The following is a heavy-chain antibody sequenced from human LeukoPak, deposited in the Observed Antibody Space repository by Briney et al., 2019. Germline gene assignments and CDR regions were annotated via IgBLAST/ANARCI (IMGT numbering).Heavy chain of an antibody. CDR3: ASGYSVEGPAAMRY. Sequence: GGSLRLSCAASGFTFSSYAMHWVRQAPGKGLEWVAVISYDGSNKYYADSVKGRFTISRDNSKNTLYLQMNSLRAEDTAVYYCASGYSVEGPAAMRYWGQGTLVTVSS. CDR1: GFTFSSYA. CDR2: ISYDGSNK. D-gene: IGHD2-2*01. V-gene: IGHV3-30-3*01. J-gene: IGHJ4*02.